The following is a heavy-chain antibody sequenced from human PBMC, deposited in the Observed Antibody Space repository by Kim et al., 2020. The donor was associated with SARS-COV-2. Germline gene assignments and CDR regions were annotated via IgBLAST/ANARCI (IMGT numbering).Heavy chain of an antibody. Sequence: GGSLRLSCEASGYTFTDYWISWVRQMPGKGPEWMGRIDPSDSFVNYSPSFRGHVTISVDKSINTAYLQWSSLKASDSATYYCARLDALDVWGRGTTVTVS. J-gene: IGHJ6*03. CDR3: ARLDALDV. D-gene: IGHD1-1*01. CDR2: IDPSDSFV. V-gene: IGHV5-10-1*01. CDR1: GYTFTDYW.